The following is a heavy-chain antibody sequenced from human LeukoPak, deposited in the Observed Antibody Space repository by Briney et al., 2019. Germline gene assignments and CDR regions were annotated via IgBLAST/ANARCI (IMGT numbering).Heavy chain of an antibody. Sequence: ASVKVSCKASGGTFSSYAISWVRQAPGQGLEWMGGIIPIFGTANYAQKFQGRVTITADESTSTAYMELSSLRSEDTAVYYCARGGPPHPDILTGYYPGDYWGQGTLVTVSS. CDR1: GGTFSSYA. D-gene: IGHD3-9*01. J-gene: IGHJ4*02. CDR2: IIPIFGTA. CDR3: ARGGPPHPDILTGYYPGDY. V-gene: IGHV1-69*13.